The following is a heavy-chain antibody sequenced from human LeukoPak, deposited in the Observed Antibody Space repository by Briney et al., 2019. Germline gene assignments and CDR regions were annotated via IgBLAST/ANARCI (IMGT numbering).Heavy chain of an antibody. V-gene: IGHV1-2*06. CDR2: INPNSGGT. CDR3: ASGYYSDGSGYSPADY. CDR1: GYTFTGYY. J-gene: IGHJ4*02. D-gene: IGHD3-22*01. Sequence: GASVKVSCKASGYTFTGYYMHWVRQAPGQGLEWMGRINPNSGGTNYAQKFQGRVTMTRDTSISTAYMELSRLRSDDTAVYYCASGYYSDGSGYSPADYWGQGTRVTVSS.